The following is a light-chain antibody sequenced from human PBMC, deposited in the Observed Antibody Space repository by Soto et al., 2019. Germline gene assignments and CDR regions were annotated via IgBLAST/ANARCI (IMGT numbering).Light chain of an antibody. CDR3: ATWDDSLSVWV. J-gene: IGLJ3*02. CDR1: TSNIENNY. Sequence: QTVVTQPPSASGTPGQRVTISCSGRTSNIENNYVYWYQHLPGTAPKLLIYRNSLRPPGVPDRISGSKSGISASLAISGLRSEDEADYYCATWDDSLSVWVFGGGTKLTVL. V-gene: IGLV1-47*01. CDR2: RNS.